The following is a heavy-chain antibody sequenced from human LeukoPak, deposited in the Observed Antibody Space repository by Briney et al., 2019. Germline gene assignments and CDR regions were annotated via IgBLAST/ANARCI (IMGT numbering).Heavy chain of an antibody. CDR3: ARVKEMTRTSGYYSFDF. CDR2: IYYSGST. CDR1: GGSIISYY. J-gene: IGHJ4*02. V-gene: IGHV4-59*01. Sequence: SETLSLTCTVSGGSIISYYWSWIRQPPGKGLEWIGYIYYSGSTNYNPSLKSRVTISVDTSKNQFPLKLTSVTAADTAVYYCARVKEMTRTSGYYSFDFWGQGTLVSVSS. D-gene: IGHD3-9*01.